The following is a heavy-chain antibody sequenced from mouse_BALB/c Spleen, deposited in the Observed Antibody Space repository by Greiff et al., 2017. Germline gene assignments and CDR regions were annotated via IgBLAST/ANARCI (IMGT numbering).Heavy chain of an antibody. Sequence: EVMLVESGPELVKPGASVKISCKASGYTFTDYNMHWVKQSHGKSLEWIGYIYPYNGGTGYNQKFKSKATLTVDNSSSTAYMELRSLTSEDSAVYYCARWVFGNYRYGGLYAMDYWGQGTSVTVSS. V-gene: IGHV1S29*02. CDR2: IYPYNGGT. CDR3: ARWVFGNYRYGGLYAMDY. D-gene: IGHD2-14*01. CDR1: GYTFTDYN. J-gene: IGHJ4*01.